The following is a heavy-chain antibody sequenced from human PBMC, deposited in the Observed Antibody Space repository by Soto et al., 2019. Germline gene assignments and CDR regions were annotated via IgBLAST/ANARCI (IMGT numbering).Heavy chain of an antibody. Sequence: PSETLSLTCTVAGGSISSSGYYWGWIRQPPGKGLEWIGSISYSGSTYYNPSLKSRVTMSVDTSKNQFSLKLSSVTAADTAVYYCARLHGYCISTSCYGYYGMDVWGQGTTVTVSS. J-gene: IGHJ6*02. CDR1: GGSISSSGYY. D-gene: IGHD2-2*01. CDR3: ARLHGYCISTSCYGYYGMDV. CDR2: ISYSGST. V-gene: IGHV4-39*01.